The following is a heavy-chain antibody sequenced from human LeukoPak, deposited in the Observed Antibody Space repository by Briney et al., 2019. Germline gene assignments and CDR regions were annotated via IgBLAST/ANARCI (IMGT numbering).Heavy chain of an antibody. V-gene: IGHV4-4*07. CDR3: ARDSGTTGEVKFDP. Sequence: SETLSLTCTVSGGSISSYYWRWIRQPAGKGLEWIGRISGSGTITYNPALQSRLTISIDTSKNQFSLKLMSVTAADTAVYYCARDSGTTGEVKFDPWGQGTLVTVSS. J-gene: IGHJ5*02. D-gene: IGHD3-10*01. CDR1: GGSISSYY. CDR2: ISGSGTI.